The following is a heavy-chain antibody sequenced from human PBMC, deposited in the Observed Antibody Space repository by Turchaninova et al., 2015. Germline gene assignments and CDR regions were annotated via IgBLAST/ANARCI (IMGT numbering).Heavy chain of an antibody. CDR1: GYTFTSYG. Sequence: QVQLVQSGVEVKKPGASVKVSCKASGYTFTSYGISWMRQAPGQGLEWMGWINCNTGGTNEAQDFQDRVTLTTDTSTGTAYMGLRGLRSYDTAVYYCARDRTMGAPHFDYWGQGTLVTVSS. V-gene: IGHV1-18*04. CDR2: INCNTGGT. J-gene: IGHJ4*01. D-gene: IGHD1-26*01. CDR3: ARDRTMGAPHFDY.